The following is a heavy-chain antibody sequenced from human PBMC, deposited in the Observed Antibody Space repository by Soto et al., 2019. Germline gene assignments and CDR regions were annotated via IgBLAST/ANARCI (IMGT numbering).Heavy chain of an antibody. Sequence: EVQLVESGGGLVQPGGSLRLSCAASGFTVSSNYMSWVRQAPGKGLEWASVIYSGGSTYYADSVKGRFTISRHNSKNTLYLPMNSLRAEDTAVYYCARAALSDYYYYYYMDVWGKGTTVTVSS. CDR3: ARAALSDYYYYYYMDV. V-gene: IGHV3-53*04. CDR2: IYSGGST. CDR1: GFTVSSNY. D-gene: IGHD3-3*01. J-gene: IGHJ6*03.